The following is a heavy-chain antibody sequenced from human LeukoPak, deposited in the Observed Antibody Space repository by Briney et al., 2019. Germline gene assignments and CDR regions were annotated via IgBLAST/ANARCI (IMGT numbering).Heavy chain of an antibody. Sequence: SETLSLTCTVSSGSTSGYYWSWIRQPPGKGLEWIGYMYYSGSTSYNPSLKSRVTVSVDTSKNQFSLKLSSVTAADTAVYYCARLIMGYSSPYFDLWGRGTLVTVSS. D-gene: IGHD5-18*01. CDR1: SGSTSGYY. CDR2: MYYSGST. J-gene: IGHJ2*01. V-gene: IGHV4-59*08. CDR3: ARLIMGYSSPYFDL.